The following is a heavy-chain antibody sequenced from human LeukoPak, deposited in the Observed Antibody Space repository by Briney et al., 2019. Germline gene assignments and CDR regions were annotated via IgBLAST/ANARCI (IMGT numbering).Heavy chain of an antibody. J-gene: IGHJ4*02. D-gene: IGHD3-22*01. Sequence: PSEILSLTCSVSGDSISRSHYYWGWIRQPPGEGLEWIGTIYYDGSTYHNPSLKSRVTISMDASKNQFSLRLRSVTAADTAVYYCASLYYYDSSGYRILDYWGQGTLVTVSS. CDR1: GDSISRSHYY. V-gene: IGHV4-39*07. CDR2: IYYDGST. CDR3: ASLYYYDSSGYRILDY.